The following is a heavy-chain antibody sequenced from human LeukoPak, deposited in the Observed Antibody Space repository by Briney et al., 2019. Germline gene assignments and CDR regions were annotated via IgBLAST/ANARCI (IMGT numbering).Heavy chain of an antibody. Sequence: GGSLRLSCAASGFTFSSYSMNWVRQAPGKGLEWVAVISYDGSNKYYADSVKGRFTISRDNSKNTLYLQMNSLRAEDTAVYYCARDREWLMGYWGQGTLVTVSS. D-gene: IGHD6-19*01. J-gene: IGHJ4*02. CDR2: ISYDGSNK. CDR3: ARDREWLMGY. CDR1: GFTFSSYS. V-gene: IGHV3-30*03.